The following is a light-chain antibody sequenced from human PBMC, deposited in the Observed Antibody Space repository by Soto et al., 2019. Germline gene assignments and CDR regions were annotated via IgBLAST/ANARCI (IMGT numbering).Light chain of an antibody. CDR3: QQYDYSPYT. V-gene: IGKV1-5*03. CDR1: QSISSW. CDR2: KAS. Sequence: DIQMTESPSTLSASVGDRVTITCRASQSISSWLAWYQQKPGEAPKILIYKASSLETGVPSRFSGSGSGTEVTLTISSLQPDDFATYYCQQYDYSPYTFGQGTKLEIK. J-gene: IGKJ2*01.